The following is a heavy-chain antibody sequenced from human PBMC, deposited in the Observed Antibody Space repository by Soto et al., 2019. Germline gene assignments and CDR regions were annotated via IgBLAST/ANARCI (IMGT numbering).Heavy chain of an antibody. CDR1: GGSIISGDYY. Sequence: SETLPLTCTVSGGSIISGDYYWSWIRKPPGKGLEWIGYIYYSGSTYYNPSLKSRVTISVDTSKNQFSLKLSSVTAADTAVYYCARSTATVVTLFDYWGQGTLVTVSS. J-gene: IGHJ4*02. V-gene: IGHV4-30-4*01. D-gene: IGHD4-17*01. CDR2: IYYSGST. CDR3: ARSTATVVTLFDY.